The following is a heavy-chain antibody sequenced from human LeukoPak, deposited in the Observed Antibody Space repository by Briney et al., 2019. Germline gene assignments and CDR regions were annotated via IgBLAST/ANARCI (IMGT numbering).Heavy chain of an antibody. Sequence: GGSLRLSCSVSGFTFRSYEMNWIRQAPGTGLEWLSYISSSGTSREYADSVKGRFTISRDNSKNTLYLQMNSLRAEDTAVYYCAKDLEVAANDYFDYWGQGTLVTVSS. J-gene: IGHJ4*02. CDR1: GFTFRSYE. CDR2: ISSSGTSR. V-gene: IGHV3-48*03. D-gene: IGHD2-15*01. CDR3: AKDLEVAANDYFDY.